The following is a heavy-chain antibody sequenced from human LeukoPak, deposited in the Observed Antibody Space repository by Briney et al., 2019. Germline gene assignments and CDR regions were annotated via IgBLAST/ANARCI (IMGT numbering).Heavy chain of an antibody. V-gene: IGHV4-38-2*02. Sequence: SETLSLTCTVSGYSISSGYYWGWIRQPPGKGLEWIGSIYHSGSTYYNPSLKSRVTISVDTSKNQFSLKLSSVTAADTAVYYCARVRLGYWFDYWGQGTLVTVSS. J-gene: IGHJ4*02. D-gene: IGHD2-8*02. CDR1: GYSISSGYY. CDR2: IYHSGST. CDR3: ARVRLGYWFDY.